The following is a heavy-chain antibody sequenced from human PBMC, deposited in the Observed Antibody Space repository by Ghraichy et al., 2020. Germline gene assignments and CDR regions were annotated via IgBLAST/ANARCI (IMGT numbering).Heavy chain of an antibody. CDR2: IKQDSSQT. J-gene: IGHJ4*02. Sequence: GGSLRLSCAASGFTFSKFWMAWVRQAPGKGLEWVANIKQDSSQTHYVDSVKGRFTISRDNAKNSLYLQMNSLRAEDTAVYYCATDFWSLYWGQGTLVTVSS. D-gene: IGHD3-3*01. CDR1: GFTFSKFW. V-gene: IGHV3-7*01. CDR3: ATDFWSLY.